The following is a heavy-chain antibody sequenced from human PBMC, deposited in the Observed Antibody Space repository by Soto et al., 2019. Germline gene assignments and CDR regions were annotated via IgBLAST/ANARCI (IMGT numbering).Heavy chain of an antibody. CDR2: IIPIFGTA. CDR1: GGPLISYA. D-gene: IGHD3-22*01. CDR3: ASGRYDASGYFDY. J-gene: IGHJ4*02. Sequence: SVKVSCKASGGPLISYAISWVRQAPGQGLEWMGGIIPIFGTANYAQKFQGRVTITADESTSTAYMELSSLRSDDTAMFYCASGRYDASGYFDYWRQATLVTV. V-gene: IGHV1-69*01.